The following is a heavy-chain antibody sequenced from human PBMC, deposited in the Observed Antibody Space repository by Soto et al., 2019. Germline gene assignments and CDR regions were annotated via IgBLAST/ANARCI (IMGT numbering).Heavy chain of an antibody. J-gene: IGHJ4*02. CDR1: GFTCRIYA. Sequence: PGGSLRLSCAASGFTCRIYAMSWVRQAPGKGLEWVSVISGSGSSTYYADSVKGPFTIPRDNSTKTLYVQMNSLRAEDTAVYYCAKMSDFWSGSPTYHFDYWGKGTQVTVSS. D-gene: IGHD3-3*01. CDR3: AKMSDFWSGSPTYHFDY. CDR2: ISGSGSST. V-gene: IGHV3-23*01.